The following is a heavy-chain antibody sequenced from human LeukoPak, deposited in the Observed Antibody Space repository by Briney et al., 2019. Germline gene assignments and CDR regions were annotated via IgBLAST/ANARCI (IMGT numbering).Heavy chain of an antibody. V-gene: IGHV4-59*08. J-gene: IGHJ3*02. Sequence: SETLSLTCTVSGGSISRYYWSWIRQPPGKGLEWIAYIYYTGTTNYNPSLKSRVTMSVDTSKNQFSLKLSSVTAADTAVYYCARPRIAATFDAFDIWGRGTMVTVSS. D-gene: IGHD6-13*01. CDR1: GGSISRYY. CDR3: ARPRIAATFDAFDI. CDR2: IYYTGTT.